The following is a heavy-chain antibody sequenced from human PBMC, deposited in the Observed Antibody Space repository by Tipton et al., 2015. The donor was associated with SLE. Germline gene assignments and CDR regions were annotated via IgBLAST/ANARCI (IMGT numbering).Heavy chain of an antibody. Sequence: GSLRLSCAASGFTFDSFAMSWVRQAPGKGLEWVSVLYSGGSSTYYADSVKGRFTISRDNSKNTLYLEMNSLRAEDTAVYFCGSGSQYYYYYMDVWGKGTTVTVSS. V-gene: IGHV3-23*03. D-gene: IGHD3-10*01. CDR1: GFTFDSFA. J-gene: IGHJ6*03. CDR2: LYSGGSST. CDR3: GSGSQYYYYYMDV.